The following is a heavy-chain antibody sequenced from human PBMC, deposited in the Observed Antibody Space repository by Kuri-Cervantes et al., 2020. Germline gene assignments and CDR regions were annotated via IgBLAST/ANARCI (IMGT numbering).Heavy chain of an antibody. CDR2: ISYDGSNK. CDR1: GFTFSSYA. D-gene: IGHD6-19*01. CDR3: ARVSSGWWLSYDAFDI. Sequence: GGSLRLSCAASGFTFSSYAMHWVRQAPGKGLEWVAVISYDGSNKYYADSVKGRSTISRDNSKNTLYLQMNSLRAEDTAVYYCARVSSGWWLSYDAFDIWGQGTMVTVSS. J-gene: IGHJ3*02. V-gene: IGHV3-30-3*01.